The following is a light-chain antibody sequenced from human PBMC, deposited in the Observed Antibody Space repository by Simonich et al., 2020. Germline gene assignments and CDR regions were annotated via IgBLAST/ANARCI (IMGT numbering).Light chain of an antibody. Sequence: QSVLTQPPSASGTPGQRVTISCSGSSSNIGSNTVNWYQQLPGTAPQLLIYRNNQRPSGVPDRFSGSKSGTSASLAISGLQSEDEADYYCAAGDDSLNGVVFGGGTKLTVL. V-gene: IGLV1-44*01. CDR2: RNN. CDR1: SSNIGSNT. CDR3: AAGDDSLNGVV. J-gene: IGLJ2*01.